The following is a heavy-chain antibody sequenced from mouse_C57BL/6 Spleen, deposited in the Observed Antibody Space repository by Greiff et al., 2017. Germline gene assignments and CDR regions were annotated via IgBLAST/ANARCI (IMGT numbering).Heavy chain of an antibody. V-gene: IGHV1-81*01. CDR3: AREEDSSGYVLFAY. CDR1: GYTFTSYG. J-gene: IGHJ3*01. Sequence: VQLQQSGAELARPGASVKLSCKASGYTFTSYGISWVKQSTGQGLEWIGEIYPRSGNTYYNEKFKGKATLTADKSSSTAYMELRSLTSEDSAVYFCAREEDSSGYVLFAYWGQGTLVTVSA. D-gene: IGHD3-2*02. CDR2: IYPRSGNT.